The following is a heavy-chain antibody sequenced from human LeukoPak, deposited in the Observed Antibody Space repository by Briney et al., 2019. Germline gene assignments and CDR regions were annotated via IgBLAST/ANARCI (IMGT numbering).Heavy chain of an antibody. J-gene: IGHJ4*02. CDR2: ISSSSSYI. V-gene: IGHV3-21*01. Sequence: PGGSLRLSCAASGFTFSSYEMKWVRQAPGKGLEWVSFISSSSSYIYYADSVKGRFTISRDNAKNSLYLQMNSLRAEDTAVYYCARGTMFPYYFDYWGQGSLVTVSS. CDR1: GFTFSSYE. D-gene: IGHD3-10*02. CDR3: ARGTMFPYYFDY.